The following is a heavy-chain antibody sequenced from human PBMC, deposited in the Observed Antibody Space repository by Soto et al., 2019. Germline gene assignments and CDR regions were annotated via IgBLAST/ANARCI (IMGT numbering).Heavy chain of an antibody. J-gene: IGHJ4*02. D-gene: IGHD2-21*01. V-gene: IGHV4-34*01. CDR2: INHTGST. CDR1: GGSFSGYY. Sequence: SETLSLTCAVYGGSFSGYYWSWIRQPPGKGLEWIGEINHTGSTKYNPSLKSRVTISIDTSKNQFSLKLSSVTAADTAVYYCARVVARVGIRYWGQGTLVTVSS. CDR3: ARVVARVGIRY.